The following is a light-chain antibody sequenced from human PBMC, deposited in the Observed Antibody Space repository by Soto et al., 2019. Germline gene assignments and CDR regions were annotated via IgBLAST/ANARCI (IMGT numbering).Light chain of an antibody. CDR3: QLYGGSHMFS. CDR1: QSISSSY. V-gene: IGKV3-20*01. CDR2: AAS. J-gene: IGKJ2*01. Sequence: EIVLTQSPGTLSLSPGEGAALSCRTSQSISSSYLAWYQQKPGQAPRLLIYAASSRATGIPDRFSGSGSGTDVTLTISRLEPEDFAVYYCQLYGGSHMFSFGHWTKLEIK.